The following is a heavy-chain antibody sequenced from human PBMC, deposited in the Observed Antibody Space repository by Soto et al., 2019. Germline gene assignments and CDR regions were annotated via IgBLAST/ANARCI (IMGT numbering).Heavy chain of an antibody. CDR1: GFTFSSFA. J-gene: IGHJ4*02. CDR3: AKRHTTMRAFDY. Sequence: EVQLLESGGGLVQSGGSLTLSCAASGFTFSSFAMSWVRQAPGKGLEWVSAIYDNGSGTYYADSVKGRFTISRDNSRSTLYLQMNSLGAEDPALYYCAKRHTTMRAFDYWGPGTLVTVSS. CDR2: IYDNGSGT. D-gene: IGHD4-17*01. V-gene: IGHV3-23*01.